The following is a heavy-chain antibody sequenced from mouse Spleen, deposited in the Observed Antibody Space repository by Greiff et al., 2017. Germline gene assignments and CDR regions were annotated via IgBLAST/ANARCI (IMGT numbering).Heavy chain of an antibody. CDR1: GYTFTSYW. CDR3: AREGTGHFDY. D-gene: IGHD4-1*01. CDR2: IDPSDSYT. J-gene: IGHJ2*01. V-gene: IGHV1-50*01. Sequence: VQLQQSGAELVKPGASVKLSCKASGYTFTSYWMQWVKQRPGQGLEWIGEIDPSDSYTNYNQKFKGKATLTVDTSSSTAYMQLSSLTSEDSAVYYCAREGTGHFDYWGQGTTLTVSS.